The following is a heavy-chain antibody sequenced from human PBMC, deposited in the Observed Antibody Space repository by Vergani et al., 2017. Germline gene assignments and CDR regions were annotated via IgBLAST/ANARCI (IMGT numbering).Heavy chain of an antibody. Sequence: QLQLQQSGPGLVKPSETLFLTCTVSADSISSGSYYWGWIRQPPGKSLEWIGSIYYSGLTYYNPSLKSRVAISVDTSKNQFSLKVTSVTAADTAMYYCVRLDYIVVVTAEGPLFDLWGRGTLVTVSS. J-gene: IGHJ2*01. D-gene: IGHD2-21*02. V-gene: IGHV4-39*01. CDR1: ADSISSGSYY. CDR2: IYYSGLT. CDR3: VRLDYIVVVTAEGPLFDL.